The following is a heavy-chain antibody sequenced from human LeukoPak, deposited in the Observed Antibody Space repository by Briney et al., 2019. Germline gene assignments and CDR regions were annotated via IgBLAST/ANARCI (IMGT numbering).Heavy chain of an antibody. CDR3: ASDISNKGFDY. J-gene: IGHJ4*02. CDR1: GLTLINYY. CDR2: ISNIGSTT. Sequence: PGGSLRLSCSASGLTLINYYMSGIRRAPGKGREWVSYISNIGSTTHHADSVKGRFTISRDNAKNSLYLQMNSLRAEDTAVYYCASDISNKGFDYWGQGTLVTVSS. V-gene: IGHV3-11*04. D-gene: IGHD3-3*02.